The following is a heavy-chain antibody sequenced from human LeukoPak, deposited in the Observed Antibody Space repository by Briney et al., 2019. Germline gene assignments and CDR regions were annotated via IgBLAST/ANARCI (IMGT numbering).Heavy chain of an antibody. CDR1: GGSISRSAYY. D-gene: IGHD3-10*01. Sequence: SETLSLTCTVSGGSISRSAYYWSWIRQPPGKGLEWIGYIYHSGSTYYNPSLESRVTISVDRSKNQFSLKLTSVTAADTAVYYCARAHPMVRGESDYFDYCGQGTLVTVSS. V-gene: IGHV4-30-2*01. CDR3: ARAHPMVRGESDYFDY. J-gene: IGHJ4*02. CDR2: IYHSGST.